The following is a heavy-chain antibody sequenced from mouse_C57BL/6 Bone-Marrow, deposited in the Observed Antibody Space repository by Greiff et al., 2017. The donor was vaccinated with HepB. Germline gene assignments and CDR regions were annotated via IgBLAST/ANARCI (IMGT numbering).Heavy chain of an antibody. Sequence: EVKLMESGGDLVKPGGSLKLSCAASGFTFSSYGMSWVRQTPDKRLEWVATISSGGSYTYYPDRVKGRFTISRDNAKNTLYLQMSSLKSEDTAMYYCARQRITTVYFDYWGQGTTLTVSS. J-gene: IGHJ2*01. CDR1: GFTFSSYG. D-gene: IGHD1-1*01. V-gene: IGHV5-6*01. CDR2: ISSGGSYT. CDR3: ARQRITTVYFDY.